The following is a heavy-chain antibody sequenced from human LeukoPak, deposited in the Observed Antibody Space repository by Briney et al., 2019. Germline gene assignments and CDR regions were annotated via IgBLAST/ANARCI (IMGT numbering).Heavy chain of an antibody. CDR3: ARALVKMPDYYYYGMDV. CDR2: IYYSGST. Sequence: SETLSLTCAVYGGSFSGYYWSWIRQPPGKGLEWIGYIYYSGSTNYNPSLKSRVTISVDTSKNQFSLKLSSVTAADTAVYYCARALVKMPDYYYYGMDVWGQGTTVTVSS. J-gene: IGHJ6*02. V-gene: IGHV4-59*12. D-gene: IGHD1-26*01. CDR1: GGSFSGYY.